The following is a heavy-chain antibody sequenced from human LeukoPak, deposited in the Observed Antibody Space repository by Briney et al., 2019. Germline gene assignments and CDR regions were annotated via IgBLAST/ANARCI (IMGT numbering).Heavy chain of an antibody. J-gene: IGHJ3*02. CDR2: IIPIFGTA. CDR3: ARGDYYGSGSYAYAFDI. CDR1: GGTFSSYA. V-gene: IGHV1-69*06. D-gene: IGHD3-10*01. Sequence: ASVKVSCKASGGTFSSYAISWVRQAPGQGLEWMGGIIPIFGTANYAQKFQGRVTITADKSTSIAYMELSSLRSEDTAVYYCARGDYYGSGSYAYAFDIWGQGTMVTVSS.